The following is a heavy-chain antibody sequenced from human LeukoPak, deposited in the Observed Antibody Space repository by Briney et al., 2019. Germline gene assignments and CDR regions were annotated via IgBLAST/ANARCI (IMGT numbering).Heavy chain of an antibody. V-gene: IGHV2-26*01. CDR3: ARISYYKDPSGEILNYYFYYMDV. CDR1: GFSLTNRRMG. Sequence: SGPVLVKPTETLTLTCTVSGFSLTNRRMGVTWIRQPPGKALEWLAHIFSNDVKSYRTSLKSRLTISQDTSKSQVVLTMTDMDPVDTATYYCARISYYKDPSGEILNYYFYYMDVWGKGTTVTVSS. J-gene: IGHJ6*03. D-gene: IGHD2-15*01. CDR2: IFSNDVK.